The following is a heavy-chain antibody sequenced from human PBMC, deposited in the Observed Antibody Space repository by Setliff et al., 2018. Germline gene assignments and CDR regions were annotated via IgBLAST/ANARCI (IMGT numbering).Heavy chain of an antibody. CDR2: INHSGST. J-gene: IGHJ4*02. CDR3: ARQPEGGYYDSSGYYGMAPYYGAMGY. Sequence: SETLSLTCAVYGGSFSGYYWSWIRQPPGKGLEWIGEINHSGSTNYNPSLKSRVTISVDTSKNQFSLKLSSVTAADTAVYYCARQPEGGYYDSSGYYGMAPYYGAMGYWGQGTLVTVSS. CDR1: GGSFSGYY. D-gene: IGHD3-22*01. V-gene: IGHV4-34*01.